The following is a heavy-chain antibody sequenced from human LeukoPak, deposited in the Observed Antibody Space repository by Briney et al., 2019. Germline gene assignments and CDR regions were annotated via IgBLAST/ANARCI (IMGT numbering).Heavy chain of an antibody. CDR2: INHSGST. J-gene: IGHJ4*02. CDR3: ARQEFIVVVPAANMAWDY. D-gene: IGHD2-2*01. CDR1: GGSFSGYY. Sequence: SETLSLTCAVYGGSFSGYYWSWIRQPPGKGLEWIGEINHSGSTNYNPSLKSRVTISVDTSKNQFSLKLSSVTAADTAVYYCARQEFIVVVPAANMAWDYWGQGTLVTVSS. V-gene: IGHV4-34*01.